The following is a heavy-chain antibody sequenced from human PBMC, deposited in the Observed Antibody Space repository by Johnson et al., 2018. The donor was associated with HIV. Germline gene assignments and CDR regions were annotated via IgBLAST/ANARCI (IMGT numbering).Heavy chain of an antibody. CDR3: ARDQRGGYSYGDAFDF. J-gene: IGHJ3*01. D-gene: IGHD5-18*01. Sequence: QVQLVESGGGVVQPGRSLRLSCAASGFTFSGYAMHWVRQAPGLGLGWVALISYDGSTTYYADSVKGRFTISRDNSKNSLYLQMNTLRAEDTAVYYCARDQRGGYSYGDAFDFWGQGTVVSVST. CDR1: GFTFSGYA. V-gene: IGHV3-30-3*01. CDR2: ISYDGSTT.